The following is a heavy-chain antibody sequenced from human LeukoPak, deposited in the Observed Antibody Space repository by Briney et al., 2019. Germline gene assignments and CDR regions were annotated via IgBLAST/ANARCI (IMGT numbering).Heavy chain of an antibody. V-gene: IGHV4-59*13. CDR2: ISYSGSA. CDR1: DDSISDYY. D-gene: IGHD6-13*01. CDR3: ARTHSSSLIWFDP. Sequence: PSETLSLTCTVSDDSISDYYWSWIRQPPREGLEWSGYISYSGSANYNPSLKSRVTISLDTSKNQFSLKLTSVTTADTAVFYCARTHSSSLIWFDPWGQGTLVIVSS. J-gene: IGHJ5*02.